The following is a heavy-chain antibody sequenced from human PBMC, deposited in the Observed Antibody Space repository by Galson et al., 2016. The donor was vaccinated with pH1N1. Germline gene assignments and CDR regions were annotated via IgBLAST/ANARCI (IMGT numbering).Heavy chain of an antibody. J-gene: IGHJ1*01. V-gene: IGHV3-7*01. CDR3: VNSIPVRPFGD. Sequence: SLRLSCAASGFTFSSYWMSWVRQAPGKGLEWVANIKHDGSEKHYVDSVKGRFTISRDNAKNSLYLQMNSLRVEDTAVYFCVNSIPVRPFGDWGQGTLVTVSS. CDR1: GFTFSSYW. D-gene: IGHD6-6*01. CDR2: IKHDGSEK.